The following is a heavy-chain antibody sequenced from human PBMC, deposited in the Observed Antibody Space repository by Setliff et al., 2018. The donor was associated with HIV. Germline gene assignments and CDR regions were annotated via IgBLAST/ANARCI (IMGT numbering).Heavy chain of an antibody. V-gene: IGHV1-24*01. CDR3: ATAKEHWLTEGGFDF. Sequence: ASVKVSCKVSGYTLTELTMHWVRQAPGKGLEWMGRFDPEDGDTLYAQRFQGRVTMTEDSSTDTAYMELGSLTSDDTAVYYCATAKEHWLTEGGFDFWGPGTLVTVSS. D-gene: IGHD6-19*01. CDR2: FDPEDGDT. J-gene: IGHJ4*02. CDR1: GYTLTELT.